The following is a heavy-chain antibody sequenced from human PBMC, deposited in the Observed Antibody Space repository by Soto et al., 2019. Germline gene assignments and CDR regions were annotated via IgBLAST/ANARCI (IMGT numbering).Heavy chain of an antibody. CDR2: ISPYDDNT. J-gene: IGHJ6*02. D-gene: IGHD3-22*01. V-gene: IGHV1-18*01. CDR1: GYTFNSYG. Sequence: QVQLVQSGTEVKKPGASVKVSCKASGYTFNSYGISWVRQAPGQGLEWMGWISPYDDNTNYAQNLQGRVTMTTDTSTRTAYMELRSLRSDDTAVYYCARGGYYDSSGSRNYQYYGMDAWGQGTTVTVSS. CDR3: ARGGYYDSSGSRNYQYYGMDA.